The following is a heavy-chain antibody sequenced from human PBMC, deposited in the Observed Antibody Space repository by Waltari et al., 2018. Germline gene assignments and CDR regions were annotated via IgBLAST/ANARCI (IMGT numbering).Heavy chain of an antibody. CDR2: IYSGGST. CDR3: ARIHITIFGVASSTPDAFDI. CDR1: GFTVSSNY. D-gene: IGHD3-3*01. J-gene: IGHJ3*02. V-gene: IGHV3-53*01. Sequence: EVQLVESGGGLIQPGGSLRLSCAASGFTVSSNYMSWVRQAPGKGLEWVSVIYSGGSTYYADSVKGRFTISRDNSKNTLYLQMNSLRAEDTAVYYCARIHITIFGVASSTPDAFDIWGQGTMVTVSS.